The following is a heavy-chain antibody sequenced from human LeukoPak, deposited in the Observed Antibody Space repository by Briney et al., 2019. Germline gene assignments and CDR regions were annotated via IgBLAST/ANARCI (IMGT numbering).Heavy chain of an antibody. CDR3: ARHSWKYYYGSGSSKGDY. D-gene: IGHD3-10*01. J-gene: IGHJ4*02. CDR2: IYYSGST. Sequence: PSETLSLTCTVSGGSISSYYWSWIRQPPGKGLEWIGYIYYSGSTNYNPSLKSRVTISVHTSKNQFSLKLSSVTAADTAVYYCARHSWKYYYGSGSSKGDYWGQGTLVTVSS. CDR1: GGSISSYY. V-gene: IGHV4-59*01.